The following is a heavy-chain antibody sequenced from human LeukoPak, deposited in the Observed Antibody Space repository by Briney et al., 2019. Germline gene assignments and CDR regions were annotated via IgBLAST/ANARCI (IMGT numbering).Heavy chain of an antibody. D-gene: IGHD3-9*01. J-gene: IGHJ4*02. CDR1: GYTLTSYG. CDR2: ISAYNDNT. V-gene: IGHV1-18*01. Sequence: GASVKVSCKASGYTLTSYGISWVRQAPGHGLEWMGWISAYNDNTNYAQKLQGRVTMTTDTSTSTAYMELRSLRSDDTAVYYCARDYHDILTPPNYWGQGTLVTVSS. CDR3: ARDYHDILTPPNY.